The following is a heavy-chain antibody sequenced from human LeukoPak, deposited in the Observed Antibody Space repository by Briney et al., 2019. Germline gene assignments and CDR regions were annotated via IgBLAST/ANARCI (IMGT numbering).Heavy chain of an antibody. D-gene: IGHD6-13*01. Sequence: GGSLRLSCSASGFIFTTYAMTWVRQAPGKGLEWISYIDPSSGTIYYADSVKGRFTISRDNAKNSLYLQLYGLRVEDTAVYYYARAAYNTSPDYWGQGTLVTVSS. CDR2: IDPSSGTI. CDR3: ARAAYNTSPDY. CDR1: GFIFTTYA. V-gene: IGHV3-48*04. J-gene: IGHJ4*02.